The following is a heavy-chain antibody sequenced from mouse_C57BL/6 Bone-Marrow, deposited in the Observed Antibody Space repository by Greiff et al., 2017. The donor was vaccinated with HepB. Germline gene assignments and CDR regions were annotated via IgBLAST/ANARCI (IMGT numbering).Heavy chain of an antibody. CDR3: ARAYGNYPSYYYAMDY. Sequence: QVQLQQPGAELVMPGASVKLSCKASGYTFTSYWMHWVKQRPGQGLEWIGEIEPSDSYTNYNQKFKGKSTLTVDKSSSTAYMQLSSLTSEDSAVYYCARAYGNYPSYYYAMDYWGQGTSVTVSS. D-gene: IGHD2-10*02. CDR2: IEPSDSYT. V-gene: IGHV1-69*01. CDR1: GYTFTSYW. J-gene: IGHJ4*01.